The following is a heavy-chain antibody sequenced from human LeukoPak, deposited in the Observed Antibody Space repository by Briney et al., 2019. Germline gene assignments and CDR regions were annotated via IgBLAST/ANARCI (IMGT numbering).Heavy chain of an antibody. CDR1: GFTFSSYA. Sequence: AGGSLRLSCAASGFTFSSYAMSWVRQAPGKGLEWVSAISGSGGNTYYADSVKGRFAISRDKSKNTLFLQMNSLRAEDTAVYYCAKMSYGVYSDVDFWGQGTLVTVSS. J-gene: IGHJ4*02. CDR3: AKMSYGVYSDVDF. CDR2: ISGSGGNT. D-gene: IGHD2-8*01. V-gene: IGHV3-23*01.